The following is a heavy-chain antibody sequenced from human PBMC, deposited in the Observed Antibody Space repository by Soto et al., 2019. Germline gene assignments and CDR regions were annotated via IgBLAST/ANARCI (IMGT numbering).Heavy chain of an antibody. CDR1: GFTFSSYA. CDR3: AREGEFFDL. D-gene: IGHD2-21*01. Sequence: QVQLVESGGGVVQPGRSLRLSCAASGFTFSSYAMHWVRQAPGKGLEWVAVISYDGSNKYYADSVKGRFTISRDNSKNTLYLHMNCLRAEDTAVYYCAREGEFFDLWGRVTLVTVSS. J-gene: IGHJ2*01. V-gene: IGHV3-30-3*01. CDR2: ISYDGSNK.